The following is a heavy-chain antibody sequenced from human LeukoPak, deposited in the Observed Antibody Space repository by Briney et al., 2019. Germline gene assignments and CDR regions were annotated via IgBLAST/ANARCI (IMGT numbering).Heavy chain of an antibody. CDR1: GGTFSSYA. CDR3: ARSSLWTGYPQASPNYYYYYGMDV. Sequence: SVKVSCKASGGTFSSYAISWVRQAPGQGLEWMGGIIPIFGTANYAQKFQGRVTITADESTSTAYMELSSLRPEDTAVYYCARSSLWTGYPQASPNYYYYYGMDVWGKGTTVTVSS. D-gene: IGHD3/OR15-3a*01. J-gene: IGHJ6*04. V-gene: IGHV1-69*13. CDR2: IIPIFGTA.